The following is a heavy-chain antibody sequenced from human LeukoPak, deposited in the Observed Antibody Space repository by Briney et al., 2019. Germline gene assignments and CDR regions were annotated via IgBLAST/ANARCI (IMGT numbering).Heavy chain of an antibody. CDR1: GGSFSGYY. CDR2: INHSGST. Sequence: PSETLSLTCAVYGGSFSGYYWSWIRQPPGKGLEWIGEINHSGSTNYNPSLKSRVTISVDTSKNQFSLKLSSVTAADTAVYYCARGGGYSGYGHWGQGTLVTVSS. J-gene: IGHJ4*02. D-gene: IGHD5-12*01. V-gene: IGHV4-34*01. CDR3: ARGGGYSGYGH.